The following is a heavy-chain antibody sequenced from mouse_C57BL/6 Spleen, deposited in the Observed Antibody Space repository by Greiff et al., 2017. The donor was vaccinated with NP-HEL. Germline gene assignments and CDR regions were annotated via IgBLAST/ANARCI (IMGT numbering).Heavy chain of an antibody. CDR1: GYTFTSYW. D-gene: IGHD2-4*01. V-gene: IGHV1-55*01. CDR3: ARRGYDYDDYAMDY. J-gene: IGHJ4*01. Sequence: VQLQQPGAELVKPGASVKMSCKASGYTFTSYWITWVKQRPGQGLEWIGDIYPGSGSTNYTEKFKSKATLTVDTSSSTAYMQLSSVTSEDTAVYYCARRGYDYDDYAMDYWGQGTSVTVSS. CDR2: IYPGSGST.